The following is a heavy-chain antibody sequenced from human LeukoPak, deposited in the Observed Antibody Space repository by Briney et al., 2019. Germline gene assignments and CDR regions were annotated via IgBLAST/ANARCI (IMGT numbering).Heavy chain of an antibody. Sequence: GRSLRLSCAASGFTFSSYAMHWVRQAPGKGLEWVAVISYDGSNKYYADSVKGRFTISRDNSKNTLYLQMNSLRAEDTAVYYCAKIRANSKYSSGWYGLDYWGQGTLVTVSS. J-gene: IGHJ4*02. CDR3: AKIRANSKYSSGWYGLDY. D-gene: IGHD6-19*01. CDR2: ISYDGSNK. CDR1: GFTFSSYA. V-gene: IGHV3-30-3*02.